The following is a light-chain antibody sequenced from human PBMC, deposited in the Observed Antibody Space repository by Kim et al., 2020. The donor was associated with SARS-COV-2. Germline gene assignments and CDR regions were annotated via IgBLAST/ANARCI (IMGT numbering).Light chain of an antibody. CDR2: TNN. CDR3: AAWDDSLSGQV. J-gene: IGLJ1*01. Sequence: GHRVTISCSGSGPNIGSSYVYWYLQLPRTAPKLLIYTNNQRPSGVPDRFSGSKSGPSASLAISGLRSEDEADYYCAAWDDSLSGQVFGTGTKVTVL. V-gene: IGLV1-47*01. CDR1: GPNIGSSY.